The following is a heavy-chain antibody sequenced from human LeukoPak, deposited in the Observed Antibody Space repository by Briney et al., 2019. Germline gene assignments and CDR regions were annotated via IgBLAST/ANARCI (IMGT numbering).Heavy chain of an antibody. D-gene: IGHD2/OR15-2a*01. CDR2: IMIGGDGK. CDR1: GFTFNNYA. J-gene: IGHJ4*02. Sequence: GGSLRPSCAGSGFTFNNYAMSWVRRAPRKGLEWVSTIMIGGDGKHYADSVKGRFTISRDNSKNTLSLQMNSLRVEDTALYYCAKYSDSTGAHYFDYWGQGTLVTVSS. CDR3: AKYSDSTGAHYFDY. V-gene: IGHV3-23*01.